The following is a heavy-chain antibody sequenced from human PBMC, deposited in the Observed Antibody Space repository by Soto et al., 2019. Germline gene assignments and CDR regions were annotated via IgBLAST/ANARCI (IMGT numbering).Heavy chain of an antibody. CDR3: ARDRKYYGSGTYYIDY. Sequence: GGSLRLSCAASGFTFTTYAIHWVRQAHGKGLEWVAVILYDGSNKYYADSVKGRFTISRDNSKNTVCLQMNSLRAEDTAVYYCARDRKYYGSGTYYIDYWGQGTLVTVSS. CDR2: ILYDGSNK. J-gene: IGHJ4*02. CDR1: GFTFTTYA. V-gene: IGHV3-30-3*01. D-gene: IGHD3-10*01.